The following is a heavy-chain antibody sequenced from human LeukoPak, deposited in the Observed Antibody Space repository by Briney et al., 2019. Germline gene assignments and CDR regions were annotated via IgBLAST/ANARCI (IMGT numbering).Heavy chain of an antibody. CDR2: INHSGST. D-gene: IGHD2-15*01. V-gene: IGHV4-34*01. J-gene: IGHJ4*02. CDR1: GGSFSGYY. CDR3: ARGPNPSVDCSGGSCYAVGY. Sequence: SETLSLTCAVYGGSFSGYYWSWIRQPPGKGLEWIGEINHSGSTNYNPSLKSRVTISVDTSKNQFSLKLSSVTAADTAVYYCARGPNPSVDCSGGSCYAVGYWGQGTLVTVSS.